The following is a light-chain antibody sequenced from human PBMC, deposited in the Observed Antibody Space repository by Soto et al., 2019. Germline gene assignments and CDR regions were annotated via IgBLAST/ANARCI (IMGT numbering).Light chain of an antibody. CDR1: SSDVGGYNY. CDR2: EVT. J-gene: IGLJ1*01. Sequence: HSLLTQPASVSGCPGQSITISFTGTSSDVGGYNYVSWYQQHPGKAPKLMIYEVTNRPSGVSNRFSGSKSGNTDSLTISGLQAEDEADYYCSSYTTSSSYVFGTGTKVTVL. CDR3: SSYTTSSSYV. V-gene: IGLV2-14*01.